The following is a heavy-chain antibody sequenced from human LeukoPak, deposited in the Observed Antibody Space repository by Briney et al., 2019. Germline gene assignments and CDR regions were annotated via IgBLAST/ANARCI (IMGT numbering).Heavy chain of an antibody. J-gene: IGHJ4*02. CDR1: GFTVSSNY. V-gene: IGHV3-66*01. Sequence: GGALRLSCAASGFTVSSNYMSWVRQASGKGLEWVSVIYSGGSTYYADSVKGRFTISRDNSKNTLYLQMNSLRAEDTAVYYCARARSGSNDYWGQGTLVTVSS. D-gene: IGHD3-22*01. CDR2: IYSGGST. CDR3: ARARSGSNDY.